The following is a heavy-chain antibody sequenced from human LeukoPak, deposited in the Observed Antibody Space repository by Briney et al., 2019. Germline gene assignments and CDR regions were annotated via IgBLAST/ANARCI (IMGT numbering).Heavy chain of an antibody. D-gene: IGHD2-15*01. CDR1: GFTFTAFY. Sequence: ASVKVSCKASGFTFTAFYMHWVRQAPGQGLEWMAWINLRSGGTNYAQRFQGRVTMTRDTSISTAYMELSSLRSDDTAIYYCVTLTGYFSTWGAFDIWGQGTMVTVSS. CDR3: VTLTGYFSTWGAFDI. V-gene: IGHV1-2*02. J-gene: IGHJ3*02. CDR2: INLRSGGT.